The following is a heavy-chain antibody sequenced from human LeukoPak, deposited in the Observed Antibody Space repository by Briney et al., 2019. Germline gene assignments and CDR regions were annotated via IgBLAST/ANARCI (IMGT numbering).Heavy chain of an antibody. CDR1: GYTFTGYY. D-gene: IGHD5-18*01. J-gene: IGHJ4*01. CDR3: AYSGYSYGFDY. CDR2: INPSGGST. V-gene: IGHV1-46*01. Sequence: GASVKVSCKASGYTFTGYYMHWVRQAPGQGLEWMGIINPSGGSTSYAQKFQGRVTMTRDTSTSTVYMELSSLRSEDTAVYYCAYSGYSYGFDYWGHGTLVTVSS.